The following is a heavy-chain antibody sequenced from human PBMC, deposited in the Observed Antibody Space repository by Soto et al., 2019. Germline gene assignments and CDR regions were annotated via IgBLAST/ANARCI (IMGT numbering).Heavy chain of an antibody. D-gene: IGHD3-22*01. V-gene: IGHV1-18*04. CDR1: GYTFNYYG. CDR2: ISAHNGDT. J-gene: IGHJ4*02. CDR3: ARDWSRYFDSSGLMWFY. Sequence: VKVSCKASGYTFNYYGISWVRQAAGQGLEWVGWISAHNGDTKYAQNLQGRLTLTTDTSTSTAYMELTSLTSDDTAVYYCARDWSRYFDSSGLMWFYWGQGTLVTVSS.